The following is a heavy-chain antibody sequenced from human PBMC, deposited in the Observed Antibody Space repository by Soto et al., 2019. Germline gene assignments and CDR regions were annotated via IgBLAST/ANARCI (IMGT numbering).Heavy chain of an antibody. D-gene: IGHD3-10*01. CDR2: ARDKTKGYTT. V-gene: IGHV3-72*01. J-gene: IGHJ4*02. CDR1: GFTFSDYY. Sequence: EVQVVESGGGLVQPGGSLRLSCAASGFTFSDYYMDWVRQAPGKGLEWVGRARDKTKGYTTDYAASVKGRFTISRDDSGNSLYLQMNSLKTEDTAIYYCVRVGYGPAKDFGYWGQGTLVTVSS. CDR3: VRVGYGPAKDFGY.